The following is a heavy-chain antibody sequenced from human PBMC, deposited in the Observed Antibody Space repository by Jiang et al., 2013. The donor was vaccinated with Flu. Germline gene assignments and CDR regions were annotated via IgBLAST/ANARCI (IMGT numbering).Heavy chain of an antibody. CDR2: IYHTGSA. V-gene: IGHV4-31*03. J-gene: IGHJ4*02. Sequence: SGSGLVKPSQTLSLICTVSGVSMKSDGFYWSWVRQHPGKGLEWIGYIYHTGSAFYNPSLKSRLIISVDTSKNQYSLKLTSVTAADTAVYYCARDSADRAFDYWGQGSLVTVSS. D-gene: IGHD3-22*01. CDR1: GVSMKSDGFY. CDR3: ARDSADRAFDY.